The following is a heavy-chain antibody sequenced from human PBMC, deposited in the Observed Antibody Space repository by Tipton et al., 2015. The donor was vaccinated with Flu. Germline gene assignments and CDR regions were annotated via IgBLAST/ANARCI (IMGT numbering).Heavy chain of an antibody. CDR3: ARRSSPFGVVQY. J-gene: IGHJ4*02. V-gene: IGHV4-4*07. D-gene: IGHD3-3*01. Sequence: PGLVKPSETLSLTCTVFGGSISSYYWSWVRQPAGKGLEWIGRLYASGTTKYNPSLKSRVAISVDTSKSQFSLNLTSVTVADTAVYYCARRSSPFGVVQYWGQGTLVTVSS. CDR1: GGSISSYY. CDR2: LYASGTT.